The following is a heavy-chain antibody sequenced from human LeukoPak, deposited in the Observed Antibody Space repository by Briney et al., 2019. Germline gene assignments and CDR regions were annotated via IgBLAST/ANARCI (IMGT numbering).Heavy chain of an antibody. CDR3: AKRPSDYGDYVSYFDY. CDR1: GFSFISYG. V-gene: IGHV3-30*18. D-gene: IGHD4-17*01. J-gene: IGHJ4*02. CDR2: ISDDGRRK. Sequence: GGSLRLSCAASGFSFISYGMHWVRQAPGKGLEWVGVISDDGRRKDYADSVKGRFTISRDNSKDTLCLQMNSLRAEDTAVYYCAKRPSDYGDYVSYFDYWGQGTLVTVSS.